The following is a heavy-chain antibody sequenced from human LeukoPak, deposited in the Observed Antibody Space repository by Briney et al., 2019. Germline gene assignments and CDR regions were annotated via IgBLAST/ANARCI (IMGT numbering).Heavy chain of an antibody. Sequence: SETLSLTCAVSGGSISSGGYSWSWIRQPPGKGLEWIGYIYHSGSTYYNPSLKSRVTISVDRSKNQFSLKLSSVTAADTAVYYCARDLLRDESDYWGQGTLVTVSS. CDR3: ARDLLRDESDY. CDR1: GGSISSGGYS. V-gene: IGHV4-30-2*01. J-gene: IGHJ4*02. D-gene: IGHD3-10*01. CDR2: IYHSGST.